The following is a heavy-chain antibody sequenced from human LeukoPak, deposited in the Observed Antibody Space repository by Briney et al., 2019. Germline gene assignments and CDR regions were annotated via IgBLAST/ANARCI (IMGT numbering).Heavy chain of an antibody. V-gene: IGHV4-31*03. J-gene: IGHJ5*02. CDR2: IYYSGST. CDR3: ARDPRPMMAGTFGWFDP. D-gene: IGHD1-1*01. CDR1: GGSISSGGYY. Sequence: SQTLSLTCPVSGGSISSGGYYWSWIRQHPGKGLEWIGYIYYSGSTYYNPSLKSRVTISVDTSKNQFSLKLSSVTAADTAVYYCARDPRPMMAGTFGWFDPWGQGTLVTVSS.